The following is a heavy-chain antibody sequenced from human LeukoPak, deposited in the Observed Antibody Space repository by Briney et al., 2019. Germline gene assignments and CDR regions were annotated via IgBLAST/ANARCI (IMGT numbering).Heavy chain of an antibody. CDR3: ARVFNVLMVYATRGGDAFDI. V-gene: IGHV4-39*01. CDR1: GGSISSSSYY. CDR2: IYYSGST. D-gene: IGHD2-8*01. Sequence: PSETLSLTGTVSGGSISSSSYYWGWLRQPPGKGLEWIGSIYYSGSTYYNPSLKSRVTISVDTSKNQFSLKLSSVTAADTAVYYCARVFNVLMVYATRGGDAFDIWGQGTMVTVSS. J-gene: IGHJ3*02.